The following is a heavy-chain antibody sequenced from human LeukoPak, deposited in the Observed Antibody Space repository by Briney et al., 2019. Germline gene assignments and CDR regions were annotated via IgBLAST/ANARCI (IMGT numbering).Heavy chain of an antibody. CDR2: VWSDGNGK. CDR1: GFTFSTYG. Sequence: GGSLRLSCVASGFTFSTYGMHWVRQAPGKGLEWVALVWSDGNGKFYADSVKGRFTISRDNSKNTLYLQMDSLRAEDTAVYYCAKRSTCYDYWGQGTLVTVSS. V-gene: IGHV3-33*06. D-gene: IGHD5-12*01. CDR3: AKRSTCYDY. J-gene: IGHJ4*02.